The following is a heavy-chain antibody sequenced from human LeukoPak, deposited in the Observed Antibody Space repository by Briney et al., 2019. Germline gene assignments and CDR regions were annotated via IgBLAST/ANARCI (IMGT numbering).Heavy chain of an antibody. CDR2: ISSGGSSI. Sequence: GGSLRLSCAVSGFTFSDYHMSWIRQAPGKGLERVSYISSGGSSISHADSVKGRFTISRDNAENSLYLQMNSLRAEDTAVYYCARDRLYGPPDYWGQGTLVTVSS. D-gene: IGHD4-17*01. J-gene: IGHJ4*02. V-gene: IGHV3-11*04. CDR1: GFTFSDYH. CDR3: ARDRLYGPPDY.